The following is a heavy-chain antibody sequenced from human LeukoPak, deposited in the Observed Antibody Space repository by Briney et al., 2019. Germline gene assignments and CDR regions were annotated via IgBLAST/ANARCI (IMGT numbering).Heavy chain of an antibody. J-gene: IGHJ4*02. CDR3: ARDGGYCSSTSCYTGLDY. CDR2: INPNSGGT. Sequence: ASVKVSCKASGYTFTGYCMHWVRQAPGQGPEWMGWINPNSGGTNYAQKFQGRVTMTRDTSISTAYMELSRLRSDDTAVYYCARDGGYCSSTSCYTGLDYWGQGTLVTVSS. D-gene: IGHD2-2*02. V-gene: IGHV1-2*02. CDR1: GYTFTGYC.